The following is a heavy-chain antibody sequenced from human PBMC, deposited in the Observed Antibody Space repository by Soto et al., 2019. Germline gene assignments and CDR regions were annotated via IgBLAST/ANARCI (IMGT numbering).Heavy chain of an antibody. V-gene: IGHV3-66*01. D-gene: IGHD6-19*01. CDR2: IYSSGST. J-gene: IGHJ5*01. CDR3: AREASGSGWWSQGSFES. CDR1: GFTVTSSY. Sequence: EVQLVESGGGLVQPGGSLRLSCAASGFTVTSSYISWVRQAPGKRLEWVSTIYSSGSTYYADSVRGRFIISRDISENTVDLQMKSLTVEDTAVYYCAREASGSGWWSQGSFESWGQGTLVTVSS.